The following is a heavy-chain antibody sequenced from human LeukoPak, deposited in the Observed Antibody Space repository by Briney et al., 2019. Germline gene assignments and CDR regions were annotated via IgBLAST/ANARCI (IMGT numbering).Heavy chain of an antibody. J-gene: IGHJ3*02. D-gene: IGHD3-10*01. CDR3: ARRKITMVRGVINDAFDI. CDR2: IYYSGST. Sequence: PSETLSLTCTVSGASVSGSAYYWGWIRQPPGTGLEWIGNIYYSGSTYYNESLESRVTISIDTSKNQFSLKLSSVTAADTAVYYCARRKITMVRGVINDAFDIWGQGTMVTVSS. CDR1: GASVSGSAYY. V-gene: IGHV4-39*01.